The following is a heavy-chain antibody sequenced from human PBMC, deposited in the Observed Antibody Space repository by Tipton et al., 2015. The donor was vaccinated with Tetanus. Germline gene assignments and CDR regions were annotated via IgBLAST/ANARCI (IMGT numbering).Heavy chain of an antibody. J-gene: IGHJ4*02. CDR1: GGSMRSYY. D-gene: IGHD1-26*01. CDR3: AKTGRDYDY. CDR2: INPGGSEG. Sequence: QLVQSGAEVKPSQTLSPTCTVSGGSMRSYYWSWIRQPPGKGLEWVANINPGGSEGYYVDSVKGRFTISRDNTKNSLFLQMNSLRVEDTAIYYCAKTGRDYDYWGQGTLVTVSS. V-gene: IGHV3-7*01.